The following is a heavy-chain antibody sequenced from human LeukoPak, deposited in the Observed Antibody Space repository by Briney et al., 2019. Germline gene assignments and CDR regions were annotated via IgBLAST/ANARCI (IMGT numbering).Heavy chain of an antibody. CDR2: IIPIFGTA. J-gene: IGHJ4*02. V-gene: IGHV1-69*05. Sequence: GASVKVSCKASGGTFSSYVISWVRQAPGQGLEWMGGIIPIFGTANYAQKFQGRVTITTDESTSTAYMELSSLRSEDTAVYYCAKEGQWLVGPDYWGQGTLVTVSS. D-gene: IGHD6-19*01. CDR1: GGTFSSYV. CDR3: AKEGQWLVGPDY.